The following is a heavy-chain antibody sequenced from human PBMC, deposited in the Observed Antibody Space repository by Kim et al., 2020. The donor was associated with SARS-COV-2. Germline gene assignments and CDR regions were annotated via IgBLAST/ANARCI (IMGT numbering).Heavy chain of an antibody. J-gene: IGHJ4*02. D-gene: IGHD3-22*01. V-gene: IGHV5-51*01. CDR2: IYPGDSDT. CDR1: GYSFTSYW. Sequence: GESLKISCKGSGYSFTSYWIGWVRQMPGKGLEWMGIIYPGDSDTRYSPSFQGQVTISADKSISTAYLQWSSLKASDTAMYYCARQVRGYYYDSSGYYYPPFDYWGQGTLVTVSS. CDR3: ARQVRGYYYDSSGYYYPPFDY.